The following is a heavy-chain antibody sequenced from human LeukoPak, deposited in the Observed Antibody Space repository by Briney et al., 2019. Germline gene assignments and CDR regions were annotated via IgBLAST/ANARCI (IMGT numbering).Heavy chain of an antibody. CDR2: ISYDGSNK. J-gene: IGHJ4*02. CDR1: GFTFSSYA. CDR3: AKDTYYDFWSGYFDY. D-gene: IGHD3-3*01. Sequence: GGSLRLSCAASGFTFSSYAMHWVRQAPGKGLEWVAVISYDGSNKYYADSVKGRFTTSRDNSKNTLYLQMNSLRAEDTALYYCAKDTYYDFWSGYFDYWGQGTLVTVSS. V-gene: IGHV3-30-3*01.